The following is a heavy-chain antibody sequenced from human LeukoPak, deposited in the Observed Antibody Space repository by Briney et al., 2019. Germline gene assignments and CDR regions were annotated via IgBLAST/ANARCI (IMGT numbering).Heavy chain of an antibody. V-gene: IGHV4-59*01. J-gene: IGHJ6*03. CDR2: FYYSGST. CDR3: ARVLPSYGDYYYYYYMDV. CDR1: GGSISSYY. Sequence: SETLSLTCTVSGGSISSYYWSWIRQPPGKGLEWIGYFYYSGSTNYNPSLKSRVTISVDTSKNQFSLKLSSVTAADTAVYYCARVLPSYGDYYYYYYMDVWGKGTTVTVSS. D-gene: IGHD4-17*01.